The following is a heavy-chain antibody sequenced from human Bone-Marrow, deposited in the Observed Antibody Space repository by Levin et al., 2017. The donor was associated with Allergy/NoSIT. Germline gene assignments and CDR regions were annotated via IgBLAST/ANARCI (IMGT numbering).Heavy chain of an antibody. J-gene: IGHJ4*02. V-gene: IGHV3-23*01. CDR1: GFNFSDFA. CDR3: TDEFDY. Sequence: GGSLRLSCAASGFNFSDFAMTWVRQAPGKGLEWVSGISNTGDSTYYADSVKGRFTISRDNSKNTLYLHINSLRLVDTATYYCTDEFDYWGQGTLVTVSS. CDR2: ISNTGDST.